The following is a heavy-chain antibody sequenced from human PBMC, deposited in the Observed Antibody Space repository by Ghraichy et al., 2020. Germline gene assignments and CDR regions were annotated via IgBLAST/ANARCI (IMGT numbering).Heavy chain of an antibody. CDR1: GFTFSNYW. V-gene: IGHV3-7*03. CDR3: ARASRFSSSWPPSEYYHGLDV. Sequence: GGSLRLSCVVSGFTFSNYWMSWVRQAPGKGLEWVANIMHDGSEKSYVDSVKGRFTISRDNAKNSLYLQMNSLRADDTAVYYCARASRFSSSWPPSEYYHGLDVWGQGTTVTVSS. D-gene: IGHD6-13*01. J-gene: IGHJ6*02. CDR2: IMHDGSEK.